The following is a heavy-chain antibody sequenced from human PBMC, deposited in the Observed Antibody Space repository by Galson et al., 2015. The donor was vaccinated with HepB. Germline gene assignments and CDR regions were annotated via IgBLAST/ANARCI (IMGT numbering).Heavy chain of an antibody. D-gene: IGHD3-10*01. CDR2: IYPGDSDT. V-gene: IGHV5-51*01. CDR1: GYSFTSYW. J-gene: IGHJ6*02. Sequence: VKKPGESLKISCKGSGYSFTSYWIGWVRQMPGKGLEWMGIIYPGDSDTRYSPSFQGQVTISADKSISTAYLQWSSLKASDTAMYYCARSYGSGSSYYYYGMDVWGQGTTVTVSS. CDR3: ARSYGSGSSYYYYGMDV.